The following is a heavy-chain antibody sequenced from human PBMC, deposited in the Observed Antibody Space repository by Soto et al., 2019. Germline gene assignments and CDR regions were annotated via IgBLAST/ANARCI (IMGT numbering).Heavy chain of an antibody. J-gene: IGHJ4*02. Sequence: SDTLSHTCTVSGVSISNINYYWGCFRQPPGKGLEWIGSIFYSGSTYYNPSLKSRVTISVDTSKNQFSLKLSSVTAADTAVDYCARHYYDSSGYYQDYWGQGTLVT. V-gene: IGHV4-39*01. CDR3: ARHYYDSSGYYQDY. D-gene: IGHD3-22*01. CDR2: IFYSGST. CDR1: GVSISNINYY.